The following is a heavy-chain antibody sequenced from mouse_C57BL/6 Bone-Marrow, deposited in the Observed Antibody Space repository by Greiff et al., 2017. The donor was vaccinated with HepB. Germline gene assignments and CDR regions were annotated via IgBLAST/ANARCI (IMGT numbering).Heavy chain of an antibody. Sequence: DVQLVESGEGLVKPGGSLKLSCAASGFTFSSYAMSWVRQTPEKRLEWVAYISSGGDYIYYADTVKGRFTISRDNARNTLYLQMSSLKSEDTAMYYCTRADVITTVVARDYYAIDYWGQGTSVTVSS. CDR3: TRADVITTVVARDYYAIDY. CDR1: GFTFSSYA. J-gene: IGHJ4*01. D-gene: IGHD1-1*01. CDR2: ISSGGDYI. V-gene: IGHV5-9-1*02.